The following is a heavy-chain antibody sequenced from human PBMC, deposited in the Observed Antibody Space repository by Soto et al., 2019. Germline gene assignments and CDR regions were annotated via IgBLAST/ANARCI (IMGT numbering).Heavy chain of an antibody. Sequence: ESLKISCKDSGYTFTSHWIGWVRQLPGKGLEWMEIIYPGDSDTRYSPSFQGQVTISANKSINTVYLQWSSLKASDIAIYYCARLHQLVGGRLDPWRQGTLVTFSA. CDR2: IYPGDSDT. CDR3: ARLHQLVGGRLDP. CDR1: GYTFTSHW. D-gene: IGHD2-15*01. J-gene: IGHJ5*02. V-gene: IGHV5-51*01.